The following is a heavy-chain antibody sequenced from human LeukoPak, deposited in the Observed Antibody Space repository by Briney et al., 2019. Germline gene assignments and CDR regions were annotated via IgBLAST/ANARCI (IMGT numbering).Heavy chain of an antibody. CDR3: ARYDDSSELAFDI. V-gene: IGHV1-2*02. J-gene: IGHJ3*02. CDR2: SNPNSGGT. CDR1: GYTFTSYY. Sequence: ASVKVSCKASGYTFTSYYMHWVRQAPGQGLEWMGWSNPNSGGTKYAQKFQGRVTMTRDTSISTAYMELNRLRSDDTAVYYCARYDDSSELAFDIWGQGTMVTVSS. D-gene: IGHD3-22*01.